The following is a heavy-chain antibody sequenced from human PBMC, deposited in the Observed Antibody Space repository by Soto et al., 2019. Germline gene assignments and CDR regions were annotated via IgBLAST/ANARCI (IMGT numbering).Heavy chain of an antibody. CDR1: GGSISSSDW. J-gene: IGHJ6*02. D-gene: IGHD2-15*01. V-gene: IGHV4-4*02. CDR3: AEVVGGTNYGWDV. CDR2: IYHSGST. Sequence: QVQLQESGPGLVKPSGTLSLTCAVSGGSISSSDWWSWVRQPPGKGLEWIGEIYHSGSTNYNPSLRIGVTISVANSKNRFSLKRSSLTAGAPAGNSGAEVVGGTNYGWDVWAKGPRSPSP.